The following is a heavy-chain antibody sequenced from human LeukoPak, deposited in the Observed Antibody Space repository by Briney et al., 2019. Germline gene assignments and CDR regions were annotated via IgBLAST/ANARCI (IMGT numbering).Heavy chain of an antibody. D-gene: IGHD1-26*01. V-gene: IGHV1-69*06. Sequence: SVKVSCEASGGTFNSYAISWVRQAPGQGLEWMGGIIPMSDTANYPQKFRGRLTITADIPTSTVYMELSSLRSEDTAVYYCAREDDTGRYMGDDAFDIWGQGTMVTVSS. J-gene: IGHJ3*02. CDR1: GGTFNSYA. CDR3: AREDDTGRYMGDDAFDI. CDR2: IIPMSDTA.